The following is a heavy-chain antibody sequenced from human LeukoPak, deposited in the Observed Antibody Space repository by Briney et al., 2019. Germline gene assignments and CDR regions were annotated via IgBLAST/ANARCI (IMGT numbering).Heavy chain of an antibody. CDR1: GFTFSSYE. CDR2: ISSSGSTI. D-gene: IGHD6-13*01. Sequence: GGSLRLSCAASGFTFSSYEMNWVRQAPGKGLEWVSYISSSGSTIYYADSVKGRFTISRDNAKNSLYLQMNSLRAEDTAVYYCARDDRPGIAAAGTVSEAFNIWGQGTMVTVSS. J-gene: IGHJ3*02. V-gene: IGHV3-48*03. CDR3: ARDDRPGIAAAGTVSEAFNI.